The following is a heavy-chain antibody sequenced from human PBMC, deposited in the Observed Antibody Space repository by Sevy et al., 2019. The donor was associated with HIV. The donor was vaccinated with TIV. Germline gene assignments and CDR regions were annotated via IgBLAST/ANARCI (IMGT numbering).Heavy chain of an antibody. V-gene: IGHV1-24*01. J-gene: IGHJ4*02. CDR2: FDPEDGET. CDR3: ATTKDYYESSGCPFDY. CDR1: GYTLTKLS. Sequence: VSVKVSCKVSGYTLTKLSMHWVRQAPGKGLEWMGSFDPEDGETLYAQSLQGRITMTEDTSTDTTYMELNSLRSEDTAVYYCATTKDYYESSGCPFDYWGQGTLVTVSS. D-gene: IGHD3-22*01.